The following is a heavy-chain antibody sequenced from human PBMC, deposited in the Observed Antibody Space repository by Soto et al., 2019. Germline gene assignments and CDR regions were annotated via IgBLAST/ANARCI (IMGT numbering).Heavy chain of an antibody. J-gene: IGHJ6*02. D-gene: IGHD6-13*01. CDR1: GFTFSSFG. CDR2: ISFDGSNQ. V-gene: IGHV3-30*18. CDR3: AKDTSKYSNNWPAYYGLDV. Sequence: VQLVESGGGVVQPGRSRRLSCAASGFTFSSFGMHWVRQAPGKGLECVAFISFDGSNQYYVDSVRGRFIISRDNSKNTLSLQMNNLKAEDTAVYYCAKDTSKYSNNWPAYYGLDVWGQGTTVTVSS.